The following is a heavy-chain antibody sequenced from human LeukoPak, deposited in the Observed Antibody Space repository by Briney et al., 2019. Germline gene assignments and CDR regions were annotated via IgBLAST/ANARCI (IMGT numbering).Heavy chain of an antibody. CDR1: GGSISSGDYY. CDR2: IYYSGST. D-gene: IGHD4-17*01. J-gene: IGHJ4*02. CDR3: ARVGDTTVIDY. V-gene: IGHV4-30-4*01. Sequence: SQTLSLTCTVSGGSISSGDYYWSWIRQPPGKGLEWIGYIYYSGSTYYNPSLKSRVTISVDTSKNQFSLKLSSVTAAGTAVYYCARVGDTTVIDYWGQGTLVTVSS.